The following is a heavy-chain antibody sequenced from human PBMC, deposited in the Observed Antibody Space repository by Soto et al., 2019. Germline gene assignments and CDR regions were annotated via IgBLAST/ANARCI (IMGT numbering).Heavy chain of an antibody. Sequence: PSETLSLTCTVSGGSIIGSSYYWGWIRQPPGKGLEWIGSIYYSGSTYYNPSLKSRVTISVDTSKNQFSLKLSSVTAADTAVYYCARHTPVVVVAATPNWFDPWGQGTLVTVSS. CDR2: IYYSGST. J-gene: IGHJ5*02. V-gene: IGHV4-39*01. D-gene: IGHD2-15*01. CDR1: GGSIIGSSYY. CDR3: ARHTPVVVVAATPNWFDP.